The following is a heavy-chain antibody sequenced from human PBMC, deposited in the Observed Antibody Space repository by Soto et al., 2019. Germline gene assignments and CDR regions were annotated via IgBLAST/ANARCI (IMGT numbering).Heavy chain of an antibody. CDR1: GYTFTSYD. CDR2: MNPNSGNT. Sequence: ASVKVSCKASGYTFTSYDINWVRQATGQGLEWMGWMNPNSGNTGYAQKFQGRVTMTRNTSISTAYMELSSLRSEDTAVYYCARGLRGIAAAGTSYYYYMDVWGKGITVTVSS. V-gene: IGHV1-8*01. CDR3: ARGLRGIAAAGTSYYYYMDV. D-gene: IGHD6-13*01. J-gene: IGHJ6*03.